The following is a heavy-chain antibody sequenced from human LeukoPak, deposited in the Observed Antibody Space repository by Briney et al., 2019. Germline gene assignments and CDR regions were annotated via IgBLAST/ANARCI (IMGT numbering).Heavy chain of an antibody. CDR2: ISGGGSAT. CDR1: GFTFSNYG. D-gene: IGHD3-10*01. J-gene: IGHJ6*02. V-gene: IGHV3-23*01. CDR3: AGGAGVYYYGMDV. Sequence: GGSLRPSCAASGFTFSNYGLSWGRQAPGKGLELVSAISGGGSATYYADSVKGRFTISRDNSKNTPFLQMNTLRADDTAVYYCAGGAGVYYYGMDVWGQGTSVTVSS.